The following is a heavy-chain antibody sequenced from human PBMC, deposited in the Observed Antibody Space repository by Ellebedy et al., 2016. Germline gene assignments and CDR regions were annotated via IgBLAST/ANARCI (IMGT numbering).Heavy chain of an antibody. V-gene: IGHV3-30*02. CDR1: GFTFSSYG. Sequence: GGSLRLSCAASGFTFSSYGMHWVRQAPGKGLEWVAVIWYDGSNKYYADSVKGRFTISRDNSKNTLFLQMNSLRAEDTAVYYCAKSREYYYDSSGYHRGVGDFDYWGQGALVTVSS. CDR3: AKSREYYYDSSGYHRGVGDFDY. J-gene: IGHJ4*02. CDR2: IWYDGSNK. D-gene: IGHD3-22*01.